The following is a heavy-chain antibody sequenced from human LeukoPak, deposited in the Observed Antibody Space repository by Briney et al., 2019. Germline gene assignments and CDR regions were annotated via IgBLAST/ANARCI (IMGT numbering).Heavy chain of an antibody. CDR3: ARGVDDSSGYYYPFDY. Sequence: SETLSLTCTVSGGSISSSSYYWGWIRQPPGKGLEWIGSIYYSGSTYYNPSLKSRVTISVDTSKNQLSLKLSSVTAADTAVYYCARGVDDSSGYYYPFDYWGQGTLVTVSS. CDR2: IYYSGST. D-gene: IGHD3-22*01. CDR1: GGSISSSSYY. V-gene: IGHV4-39*07. J-gene: IGHJ4*02.